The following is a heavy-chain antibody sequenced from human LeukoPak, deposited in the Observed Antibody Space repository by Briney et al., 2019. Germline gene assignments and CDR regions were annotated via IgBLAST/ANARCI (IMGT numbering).Heavy chain of an antibody. Sequence: PTETLSLTCAVYGGSFSGYYWNWIRQPPGKGLEWIGEINHSANTNYNPSPKSRVTISVDTSKNQFSLKLISVTAADTAVYYCARGGGSYGGHGVVAYWGQGPLVTVSS. CDR1: GGSFSGYY. D-gene: IGHD4-23*01. CDR3: ARGGGSYGGHGVVAY. V-gene: IGHV4-34*01. J-gene: IGHJ4*02. CDR2: INHSANT.